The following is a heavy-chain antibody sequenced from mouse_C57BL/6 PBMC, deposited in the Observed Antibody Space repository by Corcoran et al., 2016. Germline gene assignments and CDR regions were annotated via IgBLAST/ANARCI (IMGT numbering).Heavy chain of an antibody. J-gene: IGHJ3*01. V-gene: IGHV8-12*01. Sequence: QVTLKESGPGILQSSQTLSLTCSFYGFSLSTSGMGVSWIRQPSGKGLEWLAHIYWDDDKRYNPSLKSRLTISKDTSRNQVFLKITSVDTADTATYYCAYYDYLAYWGQGTLVTVSA. D-gene: IGHD2-4*01. CDR3: AYYDYLAY. CDR2: IYWDDDK. CDR1: GFSLSTSGMG.